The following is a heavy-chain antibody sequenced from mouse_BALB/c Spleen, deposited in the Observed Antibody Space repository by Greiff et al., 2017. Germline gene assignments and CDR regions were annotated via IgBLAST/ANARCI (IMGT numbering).Heavy chain of an antibody. CDR3: ARSEGGCFAY. J-gene: IGHJ3*01. V-gene: IGHV1S135*01. CDR1: GYSFTSYY. CDR2: IDPFNGGT. Sequence: VQLKQSGPELMKPGASVKISCKASGYSFTSYYMHWVKQSHGKSLEWIGYIDPFNGGTSYNQKFKGKATLTVDKSSSTAYMHLSSLTSEDSAVYYCARSEGGCFAYWGQGTLVTVSA.